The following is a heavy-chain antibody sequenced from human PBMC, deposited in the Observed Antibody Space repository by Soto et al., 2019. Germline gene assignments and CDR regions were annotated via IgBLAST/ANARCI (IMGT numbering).Heavy chain of an antibody. J-gene: IGHJ6*03. V-gene: IGHV4-39*01. CDR2: IYSIGST. CDR1: GGSTSSTSYY. D-gene: IGHD2-2*01. Sequence: SETLSLTCSVSGGSTSSTSYYWGWIRQPPGKGLEWIGSIYSIGSTYYNPSLKSRVTISVDTSKNQFSLKLRSVTAADTAVYYCARVEQAATAPFADYYYYYMDAWGKGTTVTVSS. CDR3: ARVEQAATAPFADYYYYYMDA.